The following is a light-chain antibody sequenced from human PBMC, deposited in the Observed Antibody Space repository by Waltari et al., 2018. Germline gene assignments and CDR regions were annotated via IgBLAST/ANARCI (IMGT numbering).Light chain of an antibody. Sequence: DIQMTQSPSSLSASVGDRVTITCRASQGIINYLAWYQQKPGKVPKLLIYAASTLQSGVPFRFSGSGSGTDFTLTISSLQPEDVATYYCQKYNSAPLTFGGGTKVGIK. J-gene: IGKJ4*01. CDR1: QGIINY. V-gene: IGKV1-27*01. CDR2: AAS. CDR3: QKYNSAPLT.